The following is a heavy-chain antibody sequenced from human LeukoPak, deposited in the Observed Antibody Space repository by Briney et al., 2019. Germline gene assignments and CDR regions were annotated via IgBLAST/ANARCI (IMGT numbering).Heavy chain of an antibody. V-gene: IGHV1-3*03. CDR2: INAGNGNT. Sequence: ASVKVSCKASGYTFTGYYMHWVRQAPGQRLEWMGWINAGNGNTKYSQEFQGRVTITRDTSASTAYMELSSLRSEDMAVYYCARDPNYDSDYYYMDVWGKGTTVTVSS. CDR1: GYTFTGYY. D-gene: IGHD3-3*01. J-gene: IGHJ6*03. CDR3: ARDPNYDSDYYYMDV.